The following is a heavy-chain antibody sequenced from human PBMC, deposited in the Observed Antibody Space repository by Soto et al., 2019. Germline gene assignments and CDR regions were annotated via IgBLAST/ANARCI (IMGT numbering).Heavy chain of an antibody. D-gene: IGHD1-26*01. Sequence: QVQLVESGGGVVQPGRSLRLSCAASRFTFSSYGMHWVRQAPGKGLEWVAVISYDGSNKYYADSVKGRFTISRDNSKNTLYLQMNSLRAEDTAVYYCAKSGYSGSLLASFDPWGQGTLVTVSS. J-gene: IGHJ5*02. CDR2: ISYDGSNK. V-gene: IGHV3-30*18. CDR1: RFTFSSYG. CDR3: AKSGYSGSLLASFDP.